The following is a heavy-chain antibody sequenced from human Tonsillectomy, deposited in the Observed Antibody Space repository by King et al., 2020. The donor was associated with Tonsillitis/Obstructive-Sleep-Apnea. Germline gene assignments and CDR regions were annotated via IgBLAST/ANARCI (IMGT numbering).Heavy chain of an antibody. CDR1: GFTFSSYG. CDR2: ISYDGSNK. D-gene: IGHD3-10*01. Sequence: VQLVESGGGVVQPGRSLRLSCAASGFTFSSYGMHWVRQAPGKGLEWVAVISYDGSNKYYADSVKGRFTITRDNSKNTLYLQMNSLRAEDTAVYYCAKDQSGGYGWGRFWFGPWGQGTLVSVSS. V-gene: IGHV3-30*18. CDR3: AKDQSGGYGWGRFWFGP. J-gene: IGHJ5*02.